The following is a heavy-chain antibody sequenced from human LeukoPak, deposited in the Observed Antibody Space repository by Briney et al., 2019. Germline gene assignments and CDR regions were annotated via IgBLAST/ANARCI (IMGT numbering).Heavy chain of an antibody. CDR1: GFTFSSSV. J-gene: IGHJ4*02. CDR2: ISTGADTI. Sequence: GGSLRLSCAASGFTFSSSVMSWVRQAPGKGLEWLSVISTGADTISYSDSVKGRFTISRDNSKDTLYLEMNGLRAEDTALYYCVRQFGYCSTGTCYYPHWGQGTLVTVSS. V-gene: IGHV3-23*01. CDR3: VRQFGYCSTGTCYYPH. D-gene: IGHD2-15*01.